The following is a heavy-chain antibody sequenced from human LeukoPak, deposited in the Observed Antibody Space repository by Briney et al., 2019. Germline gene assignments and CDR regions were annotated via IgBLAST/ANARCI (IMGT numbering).Heavy chain of an antibody. CDR2: INHSGST. J-gene: IGHJ4*02. Sequence: KPSETLSLTCAVYGGSFSGYYWSWIRQPPGKGLEWIGEINHSGSTNYNPSLKSRVTISVDTSKNQFSLKLSSVTAADTAVYYCARGGGSGSYSLDHWGQGTLVTVSS. CDR3: ARGGGSGSYSLDH. V-gene: IGHV4-34*01. D-gene: IGHD3-10*01. CDR1: GGSFSGYY.